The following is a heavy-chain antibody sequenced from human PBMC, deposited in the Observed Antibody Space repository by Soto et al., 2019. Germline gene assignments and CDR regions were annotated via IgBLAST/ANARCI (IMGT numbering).Heavy chain of an antibody. CDR2: ISGSGGST. D-gene: IGHD3-3*01. CDR3: AKEDSSLDFWSGYSLYYYYYMDV. V-gene: IGHV3-23*01. CDR1: GFTFSSYA. J-gene: IGHJ6*03. Sequence: GGSLRLSCAASGFTFSSYAMSWVRQAPGKGLEWVSAISGSGGSTYYADSVKGRFTISRDNSKNTLYLQMNSLRAEDTAVYYCAKEDSSLDFWSGYSLYYYYYMDVWGKGTTVTVSS.